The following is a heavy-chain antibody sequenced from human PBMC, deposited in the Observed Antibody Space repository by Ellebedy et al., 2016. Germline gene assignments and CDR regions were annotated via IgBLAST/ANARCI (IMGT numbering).Heavy chain of an antibody. CDR1: GGSFSGYY. Sequence: SETLSLSCAVYGGSFSGYYWTWIRQPPGKGLERIGEINHSGSTNYNPSLKSRVTISVDTSKNQFSLKLSSVTAADTAVYYCASSGYYYGGVYWGQGTLVTVSS. D-gene: IGHD3-22*01. CDR3: ASSGYYYGGVY. V-gene: IGHV4-34*01. J-gene: IGHJ4*02. CDR2: INHSGST.